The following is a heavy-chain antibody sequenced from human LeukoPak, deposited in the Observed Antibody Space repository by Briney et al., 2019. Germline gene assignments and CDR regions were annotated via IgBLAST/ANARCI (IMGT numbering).Heavy chain of an antibody. Sequence: ASVKVSCKASGYTFTGYYMHWVRQAPGQGLEWMGWINPNSGGTNYAQKFQGRVTMTRDTSISTAYMELSRLRSDDTAVYYCAREEYSSSWYSFWGQGTLVTVPS. D-gene: IGHD6-13*01. CDR3: AREEYSSSWYSF. V-gene: IGHV1-2*02. CDR1: GYTFTGYY. J-gene: IGHJ4*02. CDR2: INPNSGGT.